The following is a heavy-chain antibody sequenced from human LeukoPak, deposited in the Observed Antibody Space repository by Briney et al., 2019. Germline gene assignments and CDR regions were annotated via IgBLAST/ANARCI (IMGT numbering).Heavy chain of an antibody. V-gene: IGHV1-46*03. CDR3: AKGLIVGATKDAFDI. CDR1: GYTFTSYY. Sequence: GASVEVSCKASGYTFTSYYMRWVRQAPGQGLEWMGIINPSGGSTSYAQKFQGRVTMTRDTSTSTVYMELSSLRSEDTAVYYCAKGLIVGATKDAFDIWGQGTMVTVSS. CDR2: INPSGGST. J-gene: IGHJ3*02. D-gene: IGHD1-26*01.